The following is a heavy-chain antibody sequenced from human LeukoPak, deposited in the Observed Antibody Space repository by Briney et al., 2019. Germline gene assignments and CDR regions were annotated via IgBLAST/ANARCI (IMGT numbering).Heavy chain of an antibody. CDR3: AKDGDYDSSGYYGNWFDP. D-gene: IGHD3-22*01. CDR1: GFTFGSYA. J-gene: IGHJ5*02. CDR2: ISGSGGST. V-gene: IGHV3-23*01. Sequence: GGSLRLSCAASGFTFGSYAMSWVRQAPGKGLEWVSAISGSGGSTYYADSVKGRFTISRDNSKNTLYLQMNSLRAEDTAVYYCAKDGDYDSSGYYGNWFDPWGQGTLVTVSS.